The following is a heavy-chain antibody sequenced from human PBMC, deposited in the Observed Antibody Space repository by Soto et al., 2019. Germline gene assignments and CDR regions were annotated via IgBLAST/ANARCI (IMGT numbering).Heavy chain of an antibody. CDR2: INAGNGNT. CDR1: GYTFTSYA. D-gene: IGHD4-17*01. J-gene: IGHJ6*02. Sequence: ASVKVSCKASGYTFTSYAMHWVRQAPGQRLEWMGWINAGNGNTKYPQKFQGRVTITRDTSASTAYMELSSLRSEDTAVYYCARGGLPYYYYGMDVWGQGTTVTVSS. CDR3: ARGGLPYYYYGMDV. V-gene: IGHV1-3*01.